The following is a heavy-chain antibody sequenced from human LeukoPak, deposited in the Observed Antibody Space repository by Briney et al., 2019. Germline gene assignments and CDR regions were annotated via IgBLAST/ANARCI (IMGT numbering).Heavy chain of an antibody. V-gene: IGHV4-39*01. CDR3: ARHVTIFGVVTRYYFDY. J-gene: IGHJ4*02. CDR1: GGSISSSSYY. D-gene: IGHD3-3*01. CDR2: IYYSGST. Sequence: PSETLSLTCTVSGGSISSSSYYWGWIRQPPGKGLEWIGSIYYSGSTYYNPSLKSRVTISVDTSKNQFSLKLSSVTAADTAVYCCARHVTIFGVVTRYYFDYWGQGTLVTVSS.